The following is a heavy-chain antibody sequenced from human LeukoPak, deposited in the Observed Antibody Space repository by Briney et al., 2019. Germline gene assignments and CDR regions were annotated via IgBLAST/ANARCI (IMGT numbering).Heavy chain of an antibody. CDR2: IYYTGST. V-gene: IGHV4-59*08. CDR1: GGSISTYY. D-gene: IGHD1-20*01. J-gene: IGHJ4*02. Sequence: SDTLSLTCTDSGGSISTYYWSWIRQPPGKGLKEIGYIYYTGSTYYNPSLKSRVTMAVDTSKNQFSLKLISVTAADTAVYYCARVITATTREDSWGQGTLVTVSS. CDR3: ARVITATTREDS.